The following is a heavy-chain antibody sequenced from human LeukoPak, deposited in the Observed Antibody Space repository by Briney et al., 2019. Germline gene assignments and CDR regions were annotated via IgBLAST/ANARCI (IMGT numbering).Heavy chain of an antibody. Sequence: ASVKVSCKASGYTFTGYYMHWVRQAPGQGLEWMGRINPNSGGTNYAQKFQGRVTMTRDTSISTAYMELSRLRSDDTAVYYCARDKRYCSGGSCPNNWFDPRGQGTLVTVSS. CDR1: GYTFTGYY. D-gene: IGHD2-15*01. J-gene: IGHJ5*02. CDR2: INPNSGGT. V-gene: IGHV1-2*06. CDR3: ARDKRYCSGGSCPNNWFDP.